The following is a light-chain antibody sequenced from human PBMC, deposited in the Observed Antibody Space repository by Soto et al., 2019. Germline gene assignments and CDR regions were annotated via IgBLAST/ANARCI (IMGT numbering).Light chain of an antibody. CDR3: HQRSNWPLT. J-gene: IGKJ4*01. V-gene: IGKV3-11*01. Sequence: EIVLTQSPATLSLSPGERVTLSCRASQSIDNYLAWYQQKPGQAPRLLIYDASNRATGIPARFSGSRLGTDFTLTISSLEPEDFAVYYCHQRSNWPLTFGGGTKVEI. CDR2: DAS. CDR1: QSIDNY.